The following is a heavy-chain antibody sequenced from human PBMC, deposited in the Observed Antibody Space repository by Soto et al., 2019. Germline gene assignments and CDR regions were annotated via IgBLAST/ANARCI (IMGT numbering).Heavy chain of an antibody. CDR1: GYTFTGYY. CDR3: AREDAGDGSYAKFDC. D-gene: IGHD1-26*01. Sequence: QVQLVQSGAEVKKPGASVKVSCQASGYTFTGYYMHWVRQAPGQGLEWMGWINPNSGGTNYAQKFQGWVTMTSDTSISTAYMELSRLRADYTAVYYSAREDAGDGSYAKFDCWGQGTLVTVSS. CDR2: INPNSGGT. J-gene: IGHJ4*02. V-gene: IGHV1-2*04.